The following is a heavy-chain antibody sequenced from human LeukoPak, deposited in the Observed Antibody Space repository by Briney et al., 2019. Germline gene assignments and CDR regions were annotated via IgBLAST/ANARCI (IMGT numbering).Heavy chain of an antibody. Sequence: PGGSLRLSCAASGFTFSSYWMAWVRQAPGKGLEWVSGINWNGGSTGYADSVKGRFTISRDNAKNSLYLQMNSLRAEDTALYYCARLDYGSGAFDIWGQGTMVTVSS. J-gene: IGHJ3*02. V-gene: IGHV3-20*04. CDR3: ARLDYGSGAFDI. D-gene: IGHD3-10*01. CDR2: INWNGGST. CDR1: GFTFSSYW.